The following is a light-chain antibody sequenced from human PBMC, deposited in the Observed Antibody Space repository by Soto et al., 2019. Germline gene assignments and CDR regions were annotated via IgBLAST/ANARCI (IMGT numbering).Light chain of an antibody. J-gene: IGKJ1*01. V-gene: IGKV1-39*01. Sequence: DIQMTQSPSSLSASVGDRVTITCRASQSISSSLNWYQQKPGKAPKLLIYPASSLQSGVPSGFSGSGSGTDFTLTISSLQPEDFATYYCQQSYSTPWTFGQGTKVDIK. CDR2: PAS. CDR3: QQSYSTPWT. CDR1: QSISSS.